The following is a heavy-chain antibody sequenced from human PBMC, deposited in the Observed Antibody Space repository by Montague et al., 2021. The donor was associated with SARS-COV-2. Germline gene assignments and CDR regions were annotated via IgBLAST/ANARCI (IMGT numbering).Heavy chain of an antibody. D-gene: IGHD6-13*01. CDR1: GDSMNNYY. CDR3: ARAPIYRSSWYAYFDY. V-gene: IGHV4-59*01. Sequence: SETLSLTCTVSGDSMNNYYWSWIRQPPGKGLEWIGYINYSVSTHXKPSLQSRVTLSKDTSKNQFSLRLTSVTAADTAMYFCARAPIYRSSWYAYFDYWGQGTLVTVSS. CDR2: INYSVST. J-gene: IGHJ4*02.